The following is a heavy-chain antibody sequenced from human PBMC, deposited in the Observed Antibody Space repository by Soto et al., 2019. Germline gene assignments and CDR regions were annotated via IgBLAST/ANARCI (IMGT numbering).Heavy chain of an antibody. CDR3: AKDVGGVRDIVVVVAATHNLDAFDI. D-gene: IGHD2-15*01. CDR2: ISGSGGST. Sequence: GGSLRLSCAASGFTFSSYAMSWVRQAPGKGLEWVSAISGSGGSTYYADSVKGRLTISSDNSKNTLYLQMNSLRAEDTAVYYCAKDVGGVRDIVVVVAATHNLDAFDIWGQGTMVTVSS. V-gene: IGHV3-23*01. CDR1: GFTFSSYA. J-gene: IGHJ3*02.